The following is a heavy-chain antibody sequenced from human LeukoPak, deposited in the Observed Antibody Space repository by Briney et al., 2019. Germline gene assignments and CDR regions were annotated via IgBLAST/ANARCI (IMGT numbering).Heavy chain of an antibody. V-gene: IGHV3-30*03. CDR3: AREGTTIDAFEI. Sequence: GRSLRLSCAASGFTFSSYGMHWVRQAPGKGLEWVAVISYDGSNKYYADSVKGRFTISRDNAKNSLYLQMDSLRVDDTAVYYCAREGTTIDAFEIWGQGTLVTVS. CDR2: ISYDGSNK. J-gene: IGHJ3*02. CDR1: GFTFSSYG. D-gene: IGHD1-14*01.